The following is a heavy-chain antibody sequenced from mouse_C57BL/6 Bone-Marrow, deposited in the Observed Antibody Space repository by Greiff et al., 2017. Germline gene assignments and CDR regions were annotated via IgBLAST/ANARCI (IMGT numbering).Heavy chain of an antibody. D-gene: IGHD1-1*02. Sequence: EVQLVQSGAGLVKPGGSLKLSCAASGFTFTSYAMSWVRQTPEKRLEWVGDISSGGGYNYYADPVKGLFTITKDNARNTLYMQMSSLTSEDTAMYYCTRGGGCWDYWGQGTTLTVSS. CDR2: ISSGGGYN. V-gene: IGHV5-9-1*02. CDR1: GFTFTSYA. CDR3: TRGGGCWDY. J-gene: IGHJ2*01.